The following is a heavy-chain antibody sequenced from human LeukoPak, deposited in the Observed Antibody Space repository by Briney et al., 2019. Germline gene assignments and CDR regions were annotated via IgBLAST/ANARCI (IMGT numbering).Heavy chain of an antibody. D-gene: IGHD2-15*01. J-gene: IGHJ4*02. CDR3: ARDNSCSGGSCYGVALDY. CDR2: IIPIFGIA. CDR1: GGTFSSYA. V-gene: IGHV1-69*04. Sequence: ASVKVSCKASGGTFSSYAISWVRQAPGQGLEWMGRIIPIFGIANYAQKFQGRVTITADKSTSTAYMELSSLRSEDTAVYYCARDNSCSGGSCYGVALDYWGQGTLVTVSS.